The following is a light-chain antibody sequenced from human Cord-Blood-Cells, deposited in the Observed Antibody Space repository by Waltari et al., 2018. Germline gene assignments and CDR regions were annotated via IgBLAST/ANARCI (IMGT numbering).Light chain of an antibody. CDR1: SRDVGSFNP. V-gene: IGLV2-23*01. Sequence: QSALTQPASVSGSPGQPITIRGTGTSRDVGSFNPVSWYQQTPGKAPKRMIYEGSKRPSGVSNRFSGSKSGNTASLTISGLQAEDDADYYCCSYAGSSTLVFGGGTKLTVL. J-gene: IGLJ2*01. CDR3: CSYAGSSTLV. CDR2: EGS.